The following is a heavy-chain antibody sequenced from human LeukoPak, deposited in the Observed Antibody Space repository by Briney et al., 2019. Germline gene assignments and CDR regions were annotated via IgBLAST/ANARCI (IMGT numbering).Heavy chain of an antibody. V-gene: IGHV3-30-3*01. CDR3: AKDLGSMATIFIFDY. CDR2: ISDDGNNK. D-gene: IGHD5-24*01. Sequence: GGSLRLSCAGSGFTFSSYAMHWVRQAPGKGLEWVAVISDDGNNKYYADSVKGRFTISRDNSENTLYLQMNSLRAEDTAVYYCAKDLGSMATIFIFDYWGQGTLVTVSS. CDR1: GFTFSSYA. J-gene: IGHJ4*02.